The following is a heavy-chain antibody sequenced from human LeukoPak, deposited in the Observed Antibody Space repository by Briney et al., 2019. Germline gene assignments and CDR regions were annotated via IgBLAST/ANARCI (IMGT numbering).Heavy chain of an antibody. D-gene: IGHD3-10*01. J-gene: IGHJ4*02. CDR3: ARIGSGVGKHFDY. V-gene: IGHV4-31*03. CDR1: GGSISSGGYY. CDR2: IYYSGST. Sequence: SQTLSLTCTVSGGSISSGGYYWSWIRQHPGKGLEWVGYIYYSGSTYYNPSLKSRVTISVDTSKNQFPLKLSSATAADTAVYYCARIGSGVGKHFDYWGQGTLVTVSS.